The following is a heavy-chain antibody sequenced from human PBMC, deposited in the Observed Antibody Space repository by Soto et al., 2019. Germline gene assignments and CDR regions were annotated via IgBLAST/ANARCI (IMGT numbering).Heavy chain of an antibody. CDR1: GGSIRSSHW. CDR2: IYHSGST. Sequence: QVQLLESGPGLVKPSETLSLICTVSGGSIRSSHWWSWVRQPPGKGLERIGEIYHSGSTNLDPSLKSRVTLSVDKSKNQFSPKLTSVTAADTAVYYCARDKATVGGYNLYDPWGQGILVTVSS. D-gene: IGHD3-16*01. V-gene: IGHV4-4*02. J-gene: IGHJ5*02. CDR3: ARDKATVGGYNLYDP.